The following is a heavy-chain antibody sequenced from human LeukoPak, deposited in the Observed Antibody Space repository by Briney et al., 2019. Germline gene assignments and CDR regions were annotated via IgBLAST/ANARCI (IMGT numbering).Heavy chain of an antibody. Sequence: PSETLSLTCTVSGDSINSGGYYWSWIRQHPGKGLEWVGYIYYSGSTYYNPSLQSRVSISLDTSKNQFSLKLSSVTAADTAVYYCARVGNDYVWGSYRYSAPWDYWGQGTLVTVSS. V-gene: IGHV4-31*03. CDR1: GDSINSGGYY. CDR2: IYYSGST. J-gene: IGHJ4*02. CDR3: ARVGNDYVWGSYRYSAPWDY. D-gene: IGHD3-16*02.